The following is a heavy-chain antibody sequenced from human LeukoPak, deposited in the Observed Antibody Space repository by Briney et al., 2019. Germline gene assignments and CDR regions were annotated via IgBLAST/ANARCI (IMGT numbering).Heavy chain of an antibody. D-gene: IGHD5-12*01. CDR1: GFTFSSYS. J-gene: IGHJ4*02. Sequence: GGSLRLSCAASGFTFSSYSMTWVRQAPGKGREWVSSISSSSSYIYYADSVKARFTISRDNAKNSLYLQMNSLRAEDTAVYYCARLPVATITWAYYFDYWGQGTLVTVSS. V-gene: IGHV3-21*01. CDR3: ARLPVATITWAYYFDY. CDR2: ISSSSSYI.